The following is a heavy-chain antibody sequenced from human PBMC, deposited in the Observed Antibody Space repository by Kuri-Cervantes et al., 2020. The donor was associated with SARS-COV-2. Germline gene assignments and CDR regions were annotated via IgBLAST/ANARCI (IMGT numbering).Heavy chain of an antibody. CDR1: GFTFRSYA. CDR3: VRDGDHWNFDY. J-gene: IGHJ4*02. V-gene: IGHV3-23*01. D-gene: IGHD1-1*01. CDR2: LSGSGGST. Sequence: GEPLKISCAASGFTFRSYAMSWVRQAPGKGLEWVSALSGSGGSTYYADSVKGRFTLSRENAKNMLFLQMNSLRAEDTAVYYCVRDGDHWNFDYWGQGTLVTVSS.